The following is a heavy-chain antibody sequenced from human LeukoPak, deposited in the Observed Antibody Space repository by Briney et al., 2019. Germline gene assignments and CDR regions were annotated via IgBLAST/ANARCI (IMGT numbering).Heavy chain of an antibody. V-gene: IGHV1-8*01. CDR2: MNPNSGNT. Sequence: ASVKVSCKASGYTFTSYDINWVRQATGQGLERMGWMNPNSGNTGYAQRFQGRVTMTRNTSISTAYMELSSLSSEDTAVYYCARASTGHFDYWGQGTLVTVSS. CDR3: ARASTGHFDY. J-gene: IGHJ4*02. CDR1: GYTFTSYD.